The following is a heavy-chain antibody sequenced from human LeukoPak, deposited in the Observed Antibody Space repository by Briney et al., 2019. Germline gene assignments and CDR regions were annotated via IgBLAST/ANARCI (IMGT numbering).Heavy chain of an antibody. J-gene: IGHJ6*03. Sequence: GGSLRLSCAASGFTFSSYWMSWVRQAPGKGLEWLANIKQDGSEKYYVDSVKGRFTISRDNAKNSLYLQMNSLRAEDTAVYYCARHNYDFWSVYMDVWGKGTTVTVSS. D-gene: IGHD3-3*01. V-gene: IGHV3-7*01. CDR2: IKQDGSEK. CDR1: GFTFSSYW. CDR3: ARHNYDFWSVYMDV.